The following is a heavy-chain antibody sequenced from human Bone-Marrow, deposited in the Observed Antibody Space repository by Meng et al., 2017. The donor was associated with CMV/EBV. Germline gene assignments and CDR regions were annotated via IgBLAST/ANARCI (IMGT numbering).Heavy chain of an antibody. Sequence: AGVNFSKFDLHWVRQDPGKGLEWVAVMWYDGSKEYYADSVKGRFTISRDNSKNTLSLQMNSLTAEDTAVYYCVRGFGGYFGSVPDGYWGQGTLVTVSS. CDR3: VRGFGGYFGSVPDGY. D-gene: IGHD3-10*01. V-gene: IGHV3-33*01. CDR2: MWYDGSKE. CDR1: GVNFSKFD. J-gene: IGHJ4*02.